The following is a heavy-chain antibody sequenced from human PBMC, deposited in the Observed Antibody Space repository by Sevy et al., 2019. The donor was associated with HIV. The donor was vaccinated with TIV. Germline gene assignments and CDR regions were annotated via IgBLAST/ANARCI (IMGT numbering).Heavy chain of an antibody. Sequence: SETLSLTCSVSGGSITSKNYFWAWIRQSPGKGLEWIGSIYHSGSTYNSPSLQSRVGISVDTSRRTFSLKLSSVTATDTAVYYCARHSFKHGYRPHYFDYWSQGTLVTVSS. CDR1: GGSITSKNYF. V-gene: IGHV4-39*01. CDR2: IYHSGST. J-gene: IGHJ4*02. D-gene: IGHD5-18*01. CDR3: ARHSFKHGYRPHYFDY.